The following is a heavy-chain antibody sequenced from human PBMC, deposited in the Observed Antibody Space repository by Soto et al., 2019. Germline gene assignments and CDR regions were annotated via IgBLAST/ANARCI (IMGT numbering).Heavy chain of an antibody. J-gene: IGHJ6*02. CDR2: IVPRFGSP. CDR1: GGTFSDFA. D-gene: IGHD3-16*01. Sequence: QVQLVQSGAEMREPGSSLRVSCKASGGTFSDFAFSWVRQAPGQGLEWMGGIVPRFGSPNYAQKFGGRVTISGDTSTCSVYMEVSSLRFDDTAVYCCARDRIQLRLGKYSFYGMDVWGQGTTIPVSS. V-gene: IGHV1-69*06. CDR3: ARDRIQLRLGKYSFYGMDV.